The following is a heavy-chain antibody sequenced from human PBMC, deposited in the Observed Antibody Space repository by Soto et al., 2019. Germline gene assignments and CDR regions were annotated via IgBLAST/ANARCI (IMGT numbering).Heavy chain of an antibody. V-gene: IGHV3-43*01. CDR3: AKTTLVRGAIPNWFDT. D-gene: IGHD2-2*02. Sequence: GGSLRLSCAASGFTFDDYTMHWVRQAPGKGLEWVSLISWDGGSTYYADSVKGRFTISRDNSKNSLYLQMNSLRTEDTALYYCAKTTLVRGAIPNWFDTWGQGTLVTVSS. CDR2: ISWDGGST. J-gene: IGHJ5*02. CDR1: GFTFDDYT.